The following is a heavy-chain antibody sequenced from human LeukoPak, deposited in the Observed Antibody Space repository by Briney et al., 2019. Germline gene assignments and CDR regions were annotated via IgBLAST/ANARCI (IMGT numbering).Heavy chain of an antibody. Sequence: GSLRLSCAASGFTFSSYAMSWIRQPPGKGLEWIGSIYYSGKTYYSPSLRSRVTMSLDTSKNQISLKMTSVTAADTAVYYCARESPAILDRRGGFDYWGQGTLISVSS. CDR3: ARESPAILDRRGGFDY. CDR2: IYYSGKT. D-gene: IGHD2-21*02. V-gene: IGHV4-39*07. CDR1: GFTFSSYA. J-gene: IGHJ4*02.